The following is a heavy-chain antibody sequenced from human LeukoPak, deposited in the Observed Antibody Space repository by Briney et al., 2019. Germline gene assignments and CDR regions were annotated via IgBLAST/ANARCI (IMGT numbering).Heavy chain of an antibody. J-gene: IGHJ6*03. Sequence: PSETLSLTCAVSGYSISSGYYWGWIREPPGKGLEWIGSIYHSGSTYYNPSLKSRVTISVDTSKNQFSLKLSSVTAADTAVYYCARPGIAGYYYYMDVWGKGTTVTVSS. CDR1: GYSISSGYY. CDR2: IYHSGST. CDR3: ARPGIAGYYYYMDV. D-gene: IGHD2-15*01. V-gene: IGHV4-38-2*01.